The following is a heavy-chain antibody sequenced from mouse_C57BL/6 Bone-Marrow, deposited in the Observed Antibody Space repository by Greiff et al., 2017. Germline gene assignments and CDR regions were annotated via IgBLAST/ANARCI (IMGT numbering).Heavy chain of an antibody. CDR1: GYTFTSYW. Sequence: QVQLQQPGAELVRPGSSVKLSCKASGYTFTSYWMHWVKQRPIQGLEWIGNIDPSDSETHYNQKFKDKATLTVDKSSSTAYMQLSSLTSEDSAVDYCARAGFYAMDYWGQGTSVTVSS. CDR2: IDPSDSET. CDR3: ARAGFYAMDY. V-gene: IGHV1-52*01. J-gene: IGHJ4*01.